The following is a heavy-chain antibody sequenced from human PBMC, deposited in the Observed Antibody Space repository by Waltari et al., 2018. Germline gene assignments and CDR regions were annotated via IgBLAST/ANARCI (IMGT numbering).Heavy chain of an antibody. V-gene: IGHV3-21*01. J-gene: IGHJ4*02. CDR2: IGGSGTSI. Sequence: EVQVVESGGGLVKPGGSLRLSCAASGFTFSTYAMNWVRRAPGKGLEWVSSIGGSGTSIYYADSVKGRFTISRDNAKNSLYLQMNSLRAEDAAVYYCAREGGANYGESFDYWGQGTLVTVSS. CDR3: AREGGANYGESFDY. CDR1: GFTFSTYA. D-gene: IGHD4-17*01.